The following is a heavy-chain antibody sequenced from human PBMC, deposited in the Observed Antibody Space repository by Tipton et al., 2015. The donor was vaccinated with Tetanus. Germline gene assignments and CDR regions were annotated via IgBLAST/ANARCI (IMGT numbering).Heavy chain of an antibody. Sequence: SLRLSCAASGFSISTCYINWVRQAPGKGLEWVSVIYSGGDTFYADSVKGRFTISRDNSKNTVYLQMNSLRVEDTAVYYCARWGVLGLQHYLDYWGQGTPVTVSS. V-gene: IGHV3-53*01. D-gene: IGHD1-1*01. CDR1: GFSISTCY. J-gene: IGHJ4*02. CDR2: IYSGGDT. CDR3: ARWGVLGLQHYLDY.